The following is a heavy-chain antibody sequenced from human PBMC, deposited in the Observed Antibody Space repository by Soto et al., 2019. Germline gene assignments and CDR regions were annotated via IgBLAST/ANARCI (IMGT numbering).Heavy chain of an antibody. CDR2: ISYDGSNK. J-gene: IGHJ5*02. V-gene: IGHV3-30-3*01. CDR3: ARDRSRAAAGTWFYP. D-gene: IGHD6-13*01. CDR1: GFTFSIYA. Sequence: QVQLVESGGGVVQPGRSLRLSCAASGFTFSIYAMHWVRQAPGKGLERVAVISYDGSNKYYADSVKGRFTISRDNSKSTLYLQMNSRRAEVTAVYYCARDRSRAAAGTWFYPWGQGTLVTVSS.